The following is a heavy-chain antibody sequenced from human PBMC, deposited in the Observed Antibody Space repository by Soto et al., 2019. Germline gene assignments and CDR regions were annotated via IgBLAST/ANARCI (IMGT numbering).Heavy chain of an antibody. J-gene: IGHJ4*02. CDR3: ASVKNYDFWSGYSDY. V-gene: IGHV3-30-3*01. D-gene: IGHD3-3*01. CDR2: ISYDGSNK. Sequence: GGSLRLSCAASGFTFSSYAMHWVRQAPGKGLEWVAVISYDGSNKYYADSVKGRFTISRDNSKNTLYLQMNSLRAEDTAVYYCASVKNYDFWSGYSDYWGQGTLVTVSS. CDR1: GFTFSSYA.